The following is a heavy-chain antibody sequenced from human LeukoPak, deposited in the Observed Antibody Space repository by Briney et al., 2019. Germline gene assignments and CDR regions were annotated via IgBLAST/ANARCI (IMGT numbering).Heavy chain of an antibody. CDR2: IKQDGSEK. CDR1: GFDFSAHC. D-gene: IGHD6-19*01. Sequence: PGGSLRLSCAASGFDFSAHCMSWVRQAPGKRLEWVANIKQDGSEKYYADSVKGRFTISRDNAKNSLYLQMNSLRAEDTALYYCARASIAVAATLYYFDYWGQGTLVTVSS. CDR3: ARASIAVAATLYYFDY. V-gene: IGHV3-7*05. J-gene: IGHJ4*02.